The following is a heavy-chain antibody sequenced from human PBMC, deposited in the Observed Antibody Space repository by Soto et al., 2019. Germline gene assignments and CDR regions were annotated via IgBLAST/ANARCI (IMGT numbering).Heavy chain of an antibody. Sequence: SETLSLTCTVSGGSISSSSYYWGWIRQPPGKGLEWIGSIYYSGSTYYNPSLKSRVTISVDTSKDQFSLKLSSVTAADTAVYYCARTLTVYDRNDYWGQGTLVTVSS. J-gene: IGHJ4*02. CDR3: ARTLTVYDRNDY. D-gene: IGHD1-20*01. CDR1: GGSISSSSYY. CDR2: IYYSGST. V-gene: IGHV4-39*01.